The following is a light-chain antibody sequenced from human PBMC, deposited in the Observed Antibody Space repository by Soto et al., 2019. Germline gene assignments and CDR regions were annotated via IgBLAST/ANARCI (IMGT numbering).Light chain of an antibody. V-gene: IGKV3-15*01. Sequence: EIVMTQSPATLSVSPGERATLSCRASQSVSSNLAWYQQKPGQAPRLLIYGAFTRATGVPARFSGSGSGTEFTRTISSLQSEDFAVYYCQQYNSWRTLGQGTKLEIK. CDR3: QQYNSWRT. J-gene: IGKJ2*02. CDR2: GAF. CDR1: QSVSSN.